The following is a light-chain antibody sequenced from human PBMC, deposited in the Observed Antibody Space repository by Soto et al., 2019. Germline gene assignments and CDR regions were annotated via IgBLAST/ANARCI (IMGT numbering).Light chain of an antibody. J-gene: IGLJ1*01. CDR2: DVS. V-gene: IGLV2-11*01. CDR1: SSDVGGYNY. CDR3: CSYAGSYTYV. Sequence: SALPQPRSVYGSPGQSVTISCTGTSSDVGGYNYVSWYQQHPGKAPKLMIYDVSKRPSGVPDRFSGSKSGNTASLTISGLQAEDEADYYCCSYAGSYTYVFGTGTKVTVL.